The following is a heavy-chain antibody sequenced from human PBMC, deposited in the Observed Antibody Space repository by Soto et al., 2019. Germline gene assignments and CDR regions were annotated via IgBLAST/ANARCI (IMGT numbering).Heavy chain of an antibody. Sequence: SVKVSCKASGGTFSSYAISWVRQAPGQGLEWMGRIIPILGIANYAQKFQGRVTITADKSTSTAYMELSSLRSEDTAVYYCASTNYGETSAFDIWGQGTMVTVSS. J-gene: IGHJ3*02. V-gene: IGHV1-69*04. D-gene: IGHD4-17*01. CDR2: IIPILGIA. CDR1: GGTFSSYA. CDR3: ASTNYGETSAFDI.